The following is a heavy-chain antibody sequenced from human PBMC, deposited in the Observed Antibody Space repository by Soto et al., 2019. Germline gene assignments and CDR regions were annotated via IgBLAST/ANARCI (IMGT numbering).Heavy chain of an antibody. D-gene: IGHD6-13*01. CDR2: ITTNSRTI. V-gene: IGHV3-48*01. Sequence: PGGSLRLSCAASGFTFSGYSMNWVRQAPGKGLEWVSYITTNSRTIYYADSVKGRFTVSRDNAKSSLYLQMNSLRAEDTAVYYCASGIAATGTNYWGQGTLVTVSS. J-gene: IGHJ4*02. CDR3: ASGIAATGTNY. CDR1: GFTFSGYS.